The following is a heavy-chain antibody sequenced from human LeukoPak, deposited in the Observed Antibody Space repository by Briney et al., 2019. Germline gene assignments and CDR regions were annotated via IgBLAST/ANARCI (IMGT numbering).Heavy chain of an antibody. CDR3: ARGYCINGVCFYLDY. V-gene: IGHV3-74*01. J-gene: IGHJ4*02. CDR2: INTDGTAT. CDR1: GFTFRNFW. Sequence: GGTLRLSCAASGFTFRNFWMHWIRQVPGKGLVWVSRINTDGTATDYAASVKGRFTISRDHASNTLYLQMNSLRDDDAAVYYCARGYCINGVCFYLDYWGQGTLVTVSS. D-gene: IGHD2-8*01.